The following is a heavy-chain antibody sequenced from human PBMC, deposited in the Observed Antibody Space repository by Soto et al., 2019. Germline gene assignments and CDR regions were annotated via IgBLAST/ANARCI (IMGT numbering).Heavy chain of an antibody. Sequence: TGGSLRLSCAASGFTFSSYGMHWVRQAPGKGLEWVAVIWYDGSNKYYADSVKGRFTISRDNSKNTLYLQMNSLRAEDTAVYYCARDSYCGGDCSYGMDVWGQGTTVTVSS. D-gene: IGHD2-21*02. CDR3: ARDSYCGGDCSYGMDV. CDR1: GFTFSSYG. CDR2: IWYDGSNK. V-gene: IGHV3-33*01. J-gene: IGHJ6*02.